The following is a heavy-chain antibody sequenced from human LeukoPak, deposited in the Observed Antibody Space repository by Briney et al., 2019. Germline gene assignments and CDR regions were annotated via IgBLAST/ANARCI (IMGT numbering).Heavy chain of an antibody. D-gene: IGHD1-26*01. CDR1: GFTFSSYA. CDR2: ISGSGGST. Sequence: GSLRLSCAASGFTFSSYAMSWVRQAPGKGLEWVSAISGSGGSTYYADSVKGRFTISSDNSKNTLYLQMNSLRAEDTAVYYCAKVRGSDYYFDYWGQGTLVTVSS. V-gene: IGHV3-23*01. CDR3: AKVRGSDYYFDY. J-gene: IGHJ4*02.